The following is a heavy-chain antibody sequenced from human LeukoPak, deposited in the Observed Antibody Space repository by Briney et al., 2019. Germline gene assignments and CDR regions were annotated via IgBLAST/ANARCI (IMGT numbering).Heavy chain of an antibody. CDR2: ITSSSTYT. J-gene: IGHJ5*02. V-gene: IGHV3-21*01. CDR1: GFTFSIYS. Sequence: GGFLRLSCAASGFTFSIYSMIWVRQAPGKGLEWVSSITSSSTYTYYADSVRGRLTISRDNAKNSLHLQMNSLRAEDTAVYYCARDVLLWFGELSDVPWGQGTLVTVSS. D-gene: IGHD3-10*01. CDR3: ARDVLLWFGELSDVP.